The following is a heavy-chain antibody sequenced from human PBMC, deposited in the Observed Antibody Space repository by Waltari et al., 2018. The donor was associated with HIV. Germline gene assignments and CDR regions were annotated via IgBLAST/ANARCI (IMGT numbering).Heavy chain of an antibody. J-gene: IGHJ4*02. D-gene: IGHD2-15*01. Sequence: QVQLVQSGAEVKKPGASVKVSCKASGYTFISYYMHWVRQSPGQGLEWMRIINPSGNSTSYVQKFQGRLTMTRDTSTSTVYMELSSLRSEDTAVYYCARAPCSGGSCRLFDYWGQGTLVTVSS. CDR2: INPSGNST. CDR1: GYTFISYY. CDR3: ARAPCSGGSCRLFDY. V-gene: IGHV1-46*01.